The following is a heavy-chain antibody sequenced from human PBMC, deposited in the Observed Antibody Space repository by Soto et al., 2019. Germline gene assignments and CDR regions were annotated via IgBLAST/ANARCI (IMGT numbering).Heavy chain of an antibody. J-gene: IGHJ4*02. D-gene: IGHD1-7*01. CDR1: GGSISSGHYY. CDR3: ATMGTPATGLFYFDN. CDR2: ISYSGNT. V-gene: IGHV4-30-4*01. Sequence: QVQLQESGPGLVKPSQTLSLTCTVSGGSISSGHYYWSWIRQPPGKGLEWIGLISYSGNTYYSASIKSRVTISVDTSKTQFSLKLSFLTAADTAVYYCATMGTPATGLFYFDNWGQGTLVTVSS.